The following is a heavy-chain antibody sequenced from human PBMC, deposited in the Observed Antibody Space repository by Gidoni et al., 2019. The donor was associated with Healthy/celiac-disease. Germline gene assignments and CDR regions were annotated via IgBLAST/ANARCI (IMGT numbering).Heavy chain of an antibody. Sequence: QVQLVESGGGVVQPGRSLSLSCAASGFTFRSYAMPWVRQAPGKGLEWVAVISYDGSNKCYADSVEGRFTISRDNSKDTLYLQMNSLRAEDTAVYYCARVLLKYQTKAPFDPWGQGTLVTVSS. CDR2: ISYDGSNK. V-gene: IGHV3-30-3*01. D-gene: IGHD2-2*01. CDR1: GFTFRSYA. CDR3: ARVLLKYQTKAPFDP. J-gene: IGHJ5*02.